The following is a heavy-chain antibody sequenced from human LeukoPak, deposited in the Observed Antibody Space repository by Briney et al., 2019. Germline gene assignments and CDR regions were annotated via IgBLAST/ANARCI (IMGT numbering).Heavy chain of an antibody. J-gene: IGHJ4*02. CDR3: ARDLAYSRLDY. CDR1: GFIFSDYY. D-gene: IGHD5-18*01. V-gene: IGHV3-11*06. Sequence: GGSLRLSCAASGFIFSDYYMSWIRQAPGKGLEWVSYISSSSSYTNYADSVKGRFTISRDNAKNSLFLQMDSLRVEDTAFYYCARDLAYSRLDYWGQGMLVTVSS. CDR2: ISSSSSYT.